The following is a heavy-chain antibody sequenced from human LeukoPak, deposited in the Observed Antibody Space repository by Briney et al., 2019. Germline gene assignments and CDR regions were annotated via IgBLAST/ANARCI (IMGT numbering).Heavy chain of an antibody. J-gene: IGHJ1*01. CDR3: TARYCRSTSRYGEYFQR. Sequence: GGSLRLSCAVSGFTFSSAWMSWVRQAPGRGLEWVGRIKSKTDGGTTGYAATVKGRFTISRDDSKNTLYLQMNSLKTHDTAVYYCTARYCRSTSRYGEYFQRWGQGTLVTVSS. CDR2: IKSKTDGGTT. D-gene: IGHD2-2*01. V-gene: IGHV3-15*01. CDR1: GFTFSSAW.